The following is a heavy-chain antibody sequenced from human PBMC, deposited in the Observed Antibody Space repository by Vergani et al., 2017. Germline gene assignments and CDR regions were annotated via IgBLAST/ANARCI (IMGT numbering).Heavy chain of an antibody. Sequence: EVQLLESGGGLVQPGGSLSLSCAASGFTFSSYAMSWVRQAPGGGLEWVSAISGSGGSTYYADSVKGRITISRDNSKNTLYLQMNSLSAEDTAVYYCVYSGSWYCADYWGQGTLVTVSS. D-gene: IGHD6-13*01. V-gene: IGHV3-23*01. CDR2: ISGSGGST. J-gene: IGHJ4*02. CDR1: GFTFSSYA. CDR3: VYSGSWYCADY.